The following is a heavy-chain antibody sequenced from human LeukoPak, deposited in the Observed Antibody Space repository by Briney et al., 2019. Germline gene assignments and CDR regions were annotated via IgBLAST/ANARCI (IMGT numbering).Heavy chain of an antibody. CDR3: AAYIAGVPH. D-gene: IGHD6-13*01. CDR1: GFTVSVHY. Sequence: GGSLRLSCAASGFTVSVHYMSWVRQGPGKGLEWVSVIYTAGNTYYADSLRGRFTISRDTSKNTLYLQVDSLRAEDTAVYYCAAYIAGVPHWGQGTLVTVSS. J-gene: IGHJ4*02. CDR2: IYTAGNT. V-gene: IGHV3-53*01.